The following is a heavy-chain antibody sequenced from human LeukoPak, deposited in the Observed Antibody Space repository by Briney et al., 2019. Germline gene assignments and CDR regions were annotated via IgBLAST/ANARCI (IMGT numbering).Heavy chain of an antibody. Sequence: SETLSLTCAVYGGSFSGYYWSWIRQPPGKGLEWIGEINHSGSTNYNPSLKSRVTISVDTSKNQFSLKLSSVTAADTAVYYCAGHSRRGSYLGVWFDPWGQGTLVTVSS. V-gene: IGHV4-34*01. CDR1: GGSFSGYY. D-gene: IGHD1-26*01. J-gene: IGHJ5*02. CDR3: AGHSRRGSYLGVWFDP. CDR2: INHSGST.